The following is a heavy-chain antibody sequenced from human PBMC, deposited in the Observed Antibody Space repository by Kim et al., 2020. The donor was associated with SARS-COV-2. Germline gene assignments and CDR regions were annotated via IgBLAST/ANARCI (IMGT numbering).Heavy chain of an antibody. Sequence: SETLSLTCTVSGGSINNSYWSWIRQPPGKGPEWIGYVYDNGNTNYNPSLKSRATISVDTSKNQFSLKLSSVTAADTAVYYCARDWGYCSSLRCRPTDYYYYGMDVWGQGTTVTVSS. CDR1: GGSINNSY. CDR3: ARDWGYCSSLRCRPTDYYYYGMDV. J-gene: IGHJ6*02. D-gene: IGHD2-2*01. V-gene: IGHV4-59*01. CDR2: VYDNGNT.